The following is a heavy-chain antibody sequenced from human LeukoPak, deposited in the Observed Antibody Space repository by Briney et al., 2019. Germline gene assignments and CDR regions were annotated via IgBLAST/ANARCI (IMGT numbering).Heavy chain of an antibody. CDR1: GFTFSSYA. V-gene: IGHV3-30*04. J-gene: IGHJ4*02. CDR3: ARDGDSGTDWYWAY. D-gene: IGHD6-19*01. Sequence: GGSLRLSCAASGFTFSSYAMHWVRQAPGKGLEWVAVISYDGSNKYYADSVKGRFTISRDNSKNTLYLQMNSLRAEDTAVYYCARDGDSGTDWYWAYWGQGTLVSVSS. CDR2: ISYDGSNK.